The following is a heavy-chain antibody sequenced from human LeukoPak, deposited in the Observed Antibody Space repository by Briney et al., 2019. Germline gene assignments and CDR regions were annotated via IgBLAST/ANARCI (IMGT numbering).Heavy chain of an antibody. Sequence: SETLSLTCAVYGGSFSGYYWSWIRQPPGKGLEWIGYIYYSGSTNYNPSLKSRVTISVDTSKNQFSLKLSSVTAADTAVYYCAREGWDSSSWYHQNWFDPWGQGTLVTVSS. J-gene: IGHJ5*02. D-gene: IGHD6-13*01. CDR2: IYYSGST. CDR1: GGSFSGYY. CDR3: AREGWDSSSWYHQNWFDP. V-gene: IGHV4-59*01.